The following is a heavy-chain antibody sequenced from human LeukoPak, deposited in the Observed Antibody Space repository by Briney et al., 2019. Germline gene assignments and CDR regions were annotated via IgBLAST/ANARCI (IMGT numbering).Heavy chain of an antibody. J-gene: IGHJ6*04. V-gene: IGHV3-33*01. Sequence: PGGSLRLSCAASGITFNAIHWVRQAPGKGLEWVALTWYDGRNKYYADSVKGRFTISRDNSKNTLYLQMNSLRAEDTAVYYCAREGTAVAGEDYYYGMDVWGKGTTVTVSS. D-gene: IGHD6-19*01. CDR1: GITFNA. CDR3: AREGTAVAGEDYYYGMDV. CDR2: TWYDGRNK.